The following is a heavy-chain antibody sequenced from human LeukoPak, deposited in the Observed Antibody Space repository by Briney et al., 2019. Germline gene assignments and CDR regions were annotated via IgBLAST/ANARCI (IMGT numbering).Heavy chain of an antibody. J-gene: IGHJ4*02. Sequence: SETLSLTCSVSGGSISSGPYYWGWIRQPAGKGLEWIGRIYYSGSIYYNPSLKSRVTISVDTSKNQFSLKLSSVTAADTAVYYCARLTRLRTVAGRYFDYWGQGTLVTVSS. CDR1: GGSISSGPYY. CDR3: ARLTRLRTVAGRYFDY. D-gene: IGHD6-19*01. CDR2: IYYSGSI. V-gene: IGHV4-39*01.